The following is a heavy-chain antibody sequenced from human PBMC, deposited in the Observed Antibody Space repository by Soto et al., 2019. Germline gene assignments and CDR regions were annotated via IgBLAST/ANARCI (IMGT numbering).Heavy chain of an antibody. D-gene: IGHD6-13*01. J-gene: IGHJ4*02. V-gene: IGHV4-39*01. Sequence: KISETLSLTCSVSGGSISSAIYYWGWIRQPPGKGLECIGTIYYSGSTSYNPSLKSRVTISVDTSKNQFSLKLSSVTAADTAVYYCARNFDIAATGTAFDSWGRGVLVTVSS. CDR1: GGSISSAIYY. CDR3: ARNFDIAATGTAFDS. CDR2: IYYSGST.